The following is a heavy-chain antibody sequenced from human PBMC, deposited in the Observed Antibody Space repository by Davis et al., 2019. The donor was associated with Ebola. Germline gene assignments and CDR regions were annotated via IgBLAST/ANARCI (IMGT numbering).Heavy chain of an antibody. D-gene: IGHD5-12*01. CDR2: ITPVLGMP. CDR3: ATVKKWLRPYYYYGMDV. Sequence: SVKVSCKASGGTFSSCIITWVRQAPGQGLECMGRITPVLGMPTYAQKFQGRVTITADISTTTAYMELSSLRSDDTAVYYCATVKKWLRPYYYYGMDVWGKGTTVTVSS. J-gene: IGHJ6*04. V-gene: IGHV1-69*02. CDR1: GGTFSSCI.